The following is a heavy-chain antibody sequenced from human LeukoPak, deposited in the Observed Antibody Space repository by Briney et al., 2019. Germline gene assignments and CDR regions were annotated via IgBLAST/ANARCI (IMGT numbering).Heavy chain of an antibody. Sequence: SETLSLTCTVSGGSISSYYWSWIRQPPGKGLEWIGYIYYSGSTNYNPSLKSRITISVDTSKNQFSLRLSSLTAADTAVYYCARSTIAVGRYWYFDLWGRGTLFTVSS. D-gene: IGHD2-15*01. J-gene: IGHJ2*01. CDR1: GGSISSYY. CDR2: IYYSGST. V-gene: IGHV4-59*01. CDR3: ARSTIAVGRYWYFDL.